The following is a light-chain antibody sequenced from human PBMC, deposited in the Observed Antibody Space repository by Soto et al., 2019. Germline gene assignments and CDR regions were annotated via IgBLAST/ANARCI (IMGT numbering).Light chain of an antibody. CDR3: SSYTSSSTLRGV. CDR2: DVS. V-gene: IGLV2-14*01. Sequence: QSALTQPASVSGSPGQSITISCTGTSSDVGGYNYVSWYQQHPGRAPKLMIYDVSNRPSGISNRFSGPKSGNTASLTISGLQAEDEADYYCSSYTSSSTLRGVFGTGTKVTVL. CDR1: SSDVGGYNY. J-gene: IGLJ1*01.